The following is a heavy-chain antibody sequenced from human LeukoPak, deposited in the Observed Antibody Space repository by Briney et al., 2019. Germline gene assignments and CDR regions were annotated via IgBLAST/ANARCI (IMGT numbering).Heavy chain of an antibody. CDR1: GFTFSSYW. Sequence: GGSLRPSCAASGFTFSSYWMSWVRQAPGKGLEWVANIKQDGSEKYYVDSVEGRFTISRDNAKNSLYPQMNSLRAEDTAVYYCATFPMVRASWGQGTLVTVSS. J-gene: IGHJ5*02. D-gene: IGHD3-10*01. CDR3: ATFPMVRAS. V-gene: IGHV3-7*03. CDR2: IKQDGSEK.